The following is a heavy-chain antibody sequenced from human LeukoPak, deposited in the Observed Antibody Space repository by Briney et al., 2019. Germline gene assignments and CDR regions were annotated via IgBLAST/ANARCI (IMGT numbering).Heavy chain of an antibody. V-gene: IGHV1-8*03. CDR2: LNPNSGNA. J-gene: IGHJ5*02. D-gene: IGHD7-27*01. CDR3: ARRKFLGWFDP. Sequence: ASVKVSCKACGYIFTTYDIGWVRQATGQGLKWMGWLNPNSGNAGYAQKFQGRVTISRNTSISTAYMELSSLRSDDTASYYCARRKFLGWFDPWGQGTLVTVSS. CDR1: GYIFTTYD.